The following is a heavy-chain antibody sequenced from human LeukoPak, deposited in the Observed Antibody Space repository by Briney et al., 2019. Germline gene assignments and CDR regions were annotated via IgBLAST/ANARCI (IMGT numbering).Heavy chain of an antibody. CDR1: GGTFSSYA. D-gene: IGHD6-19*01. V-gene: IGHV1-18*01. J-gene: IGHJ4*02. CDR3: ARDRISGWFVY. Sequence: ASVKVSCKASGGTFSSYALSWVRQAPGQGLEWMGWISAYNSNTNYAQKFQGRVTMTTDTSTSTAYMELRSLRSDDTAVYYCARDRISGWFVYWGQGTLVTVSS. CDR2: ISAYNSNT.